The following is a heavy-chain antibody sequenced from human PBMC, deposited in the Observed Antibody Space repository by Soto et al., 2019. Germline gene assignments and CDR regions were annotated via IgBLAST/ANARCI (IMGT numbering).Heavy chain of an antibody. Sequence: PGGSLRLSCAASGFSFSTYNMSWVRQAPGKGLEWLSSINGRSNYKYYTDSVKGRFTISRDNPKNSLYLQMDSPRVEDTAVYYCVREDGLVGSNSAFDQWGQGTLVTVSS. CDR2: INGRSNYK. V-gene: IGHV3-21*01. J-gene: IGHJ4*02. CDR3: VREDGLVGSNSAFDQ. D-gene: IGHD7-27*01. CDR1: GFSFSTYN.